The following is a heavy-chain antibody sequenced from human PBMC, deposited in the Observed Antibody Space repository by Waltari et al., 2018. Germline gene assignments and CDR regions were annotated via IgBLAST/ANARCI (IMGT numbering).Heavy chain of an antibody. V-gene: IGHV4-39*07. CDR3: VGLVRLIFDY. CDR2: IYYSGST. D-gene: IGHD6-6*01. J-gene: IGHJ4*02. Sequence: QLQLQESGPVLVKPSETLSLTCTVSGCSISSSSYYWGWIRQPPGKGLEWIGSIYYSGSTYYNPSLKSRVTISVDTSKNQFSLKLSSVTAADMAVYYCVGLVRLIFDYWGQGTLVTVSS. CDR1: GCSISSSSYY.